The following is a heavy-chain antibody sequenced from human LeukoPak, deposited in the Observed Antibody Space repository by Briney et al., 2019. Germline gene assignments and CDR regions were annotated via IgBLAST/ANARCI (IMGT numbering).Heavy chain of an antibody. Sequence: SETLSLTCTVSGGSISSSSYYWGWIRQPPGKGLEWIGSIYYSGSTYYNPSLKSRVTISVDTSKNQFSLKLSSVTAADTAVYYCARSPGVEWLLSPLDYWGQGTLVTVSS. CDR2: IYYSGST. D-gene: IGHD3-3*01. J-gene: IGHJ4*02. CDR3: ARSPGVEWLLSPLDY. V-gene: IGHV4-39*01. CDR1: GGSISSSSYY.